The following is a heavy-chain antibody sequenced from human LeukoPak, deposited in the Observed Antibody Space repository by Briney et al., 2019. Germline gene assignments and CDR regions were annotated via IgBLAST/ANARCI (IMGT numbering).Heavy chain of an antibody. CDR3: ARALPRLELRGNDY. CDR1: GFTFSDYS. Sequence: GGSLRLSCAASGFTFSDYSMNWVRQAPGKGLEWDSFIRSSSSTIFYADSVKGRFTISRDNAKNSLYLQMNSLRAEDTAVYYCARALPRLELRGNDYRGQGTLVTVSS. CDR2: IRSSSSTI. D-gene: IGHD1-7*01. V-gene: IGHV3-48*01. J-gene: IGHJ4*02.